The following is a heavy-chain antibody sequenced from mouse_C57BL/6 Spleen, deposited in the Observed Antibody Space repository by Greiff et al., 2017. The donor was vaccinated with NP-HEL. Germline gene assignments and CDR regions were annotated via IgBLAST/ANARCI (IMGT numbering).Heavy chain of an antibody. D-gene: IGHD1-1*01. V-gene: IGHV1-76*01. CDR1: CYTFTDYY. J-gene: IGHJ2*01. CDR3: ARENYYGSRDFDY. Sequence: VKLMESGAELVRPGASVKLSCKASCYTFTDYYINWVKQRPGQGLEWIARIYPGSGNTYYNEKFKGKATLTAEKSSSTAYMQLSSLTSEDSAVYFCARENYYGSRDFDYWGQGTTLTVSS. CDR2: IYPGSGNT.